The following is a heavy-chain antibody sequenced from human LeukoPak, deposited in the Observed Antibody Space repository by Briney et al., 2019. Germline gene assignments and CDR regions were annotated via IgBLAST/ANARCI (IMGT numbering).Heavy chain of an antibody. CDR1: GYTFTSYG. CDR3: ARDDPSYGQGGLDY. D-gene: IGHD2/OR15-2a*01. CDR2: ISAYNGNT. V-gene: IGHV1-18*01. Sequence: GASVKVSCKASGYTFTSYGISWVRQAPGQGLEWMGWISAYNGNTNYAQKLQGRVTMTTDTSTSTAYMELRSLRSDDTAVYYCARDDPSYGQGGLDYWGQGTLVTVSS. J-gene: IGHJ4*02.